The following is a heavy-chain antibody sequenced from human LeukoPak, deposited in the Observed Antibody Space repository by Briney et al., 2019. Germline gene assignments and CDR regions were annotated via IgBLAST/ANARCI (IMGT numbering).Heavy chain of an antibody. CDR3: AKDARYYYHKYAFDI. V-gene: IGHV3-23*01. D-gene: IGHD3-22*01. Sequence: GGSLRLSCAASGFTFSSYPMSWVRQAPGKGLEWVSAISGSGCSTYYADSVKGRFTITRDNSKNTLYLQMNSLRAEDTAVYYCAKDARYYYHKYAFDIWGQGTMVTVSS. CDR1: GFTFSSYP. CDR2: ISGSGCST. J-gene: IGHJ3*02.